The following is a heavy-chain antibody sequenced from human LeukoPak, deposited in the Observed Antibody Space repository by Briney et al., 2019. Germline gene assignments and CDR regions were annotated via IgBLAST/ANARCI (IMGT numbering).Heavy chain of an antibody. CDR2: ICDSGRTI. CDR1: GFTLRDYY. J-gene: IGHJ4*02. D-gene: IGHD3-22*01. Sequence: PGGSLRLSCAASGFTLRDYYMSWIRQAPGKGLEWISYICDSGRTIYYADSVKGRFTISRDNAKNSVYLQMNNLGAEDTAVYYCARDRLGDYDHSGYYDKWGQGTLVTVSS. CDR3: ARDRLGDYDHSGYYDK. V-gene: IGHV3-11*01.